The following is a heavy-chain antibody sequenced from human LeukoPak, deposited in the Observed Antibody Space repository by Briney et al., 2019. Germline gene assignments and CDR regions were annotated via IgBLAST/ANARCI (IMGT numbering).Heavy chain of an antibody. D-gene: IGHD3-10*01. CDR1: GGTFSSFA. Sequence: SVKVSCKASGGTFSSFALSWVRQAPGQGLEWMGGINPLFGAANYAQKFQGRVTVAVDESSTTAYMELSSLRSEDTAVYYCARDRALGSGEFDWYFDLWGRGTLVTVSS. J-gene: IGHJ2*01. CDR2: INPLFGAA. V-gene: IGHV1-69*13. CDR3: ARDRALGSGEFDWYFDL.